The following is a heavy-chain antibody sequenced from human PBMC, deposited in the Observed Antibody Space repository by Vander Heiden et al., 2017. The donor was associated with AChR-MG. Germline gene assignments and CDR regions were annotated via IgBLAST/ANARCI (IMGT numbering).Heavy chain of an antibody. CDR1: AYAFPAYY. J-gene: IGHJ4*02. Sequence: QVQLVQSGAEVKQPGASVPVSCQAHAYAFPAYYMHWVRQAPGQGLEWMGWINPNSGGTNYAKKVQGGVTMTRDTAISTAYMELSRLRPDDTAVDYCAREGLRGGRQLMFFGYWGQGTLVTVSS. V-gene: IGHV1-2*02. CDR3: AREGLRGGRQLMFFGY. D-gene: IGHD2-15*01. CDR2: INPNSGGT.